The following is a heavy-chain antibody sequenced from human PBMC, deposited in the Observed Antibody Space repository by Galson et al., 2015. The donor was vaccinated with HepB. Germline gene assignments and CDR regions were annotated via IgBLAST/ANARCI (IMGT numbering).Heavy chain of an antibody. CDR2: IREDGSER. J-gene: IGHJ4*02. Sequence: SLRLSCAASGFTMSKFWMSWVRQAPGKGPEWVACIREDGSERKYMVSVRGRFTISRDNAGNLLFLQMNSLRDEDTAVYFCTRDEVGGHLAYWGQGALVTVSS. D-gene: IGHD3-16*01. CDR3: TRDEVGGHLAY. V-gene: IGHV3-7*03. CDR1: GFTMSKFW.